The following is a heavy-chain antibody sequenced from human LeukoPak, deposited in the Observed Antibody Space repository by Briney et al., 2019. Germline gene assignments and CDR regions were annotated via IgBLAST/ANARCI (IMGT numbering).Heavy chain of an antibody. D-gene: IGHD4-11*01. CDR2: ISGSGGST. CDR1: GFTFSSYA. V-gene: IGHV3-23*01. Sequence: GRSLRLSCAASGFTFSSYAMSWVRQAQGKGMEWVSAISGSGGSTYYADSVKGRFTISRDNSKNTLYLQMNSLRAEDTAVYYCAKVGYSNYEDPYWAFDYWGQGTLVTVSS. CDR3: AKVGYSNYEDPYWAFDY. J-gene: IGHJ4*02.